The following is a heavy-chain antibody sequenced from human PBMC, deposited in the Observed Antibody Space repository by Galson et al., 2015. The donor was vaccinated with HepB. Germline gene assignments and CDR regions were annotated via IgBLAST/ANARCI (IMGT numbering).Heavy chain of an antibody. CDR2: IDWDDDK. J-gene: IGHJ4*02. D-gene: IGHD3-10*01. Sequence: PALVKPTQTLTLTCTFSGFSLSTSGMCVSWIRQPPGKALEWLARIDWDDDKYYSTSLKTRLTISKDTSKNQVVLTMTNMDPVDTATYYCARITMVRGIYGFDYWGQGTLVTVSS. CDR1: GFSLSTSGMC. V-gene: IGHV2-70*11. CDR3: ARITMVRGIYGFDY.